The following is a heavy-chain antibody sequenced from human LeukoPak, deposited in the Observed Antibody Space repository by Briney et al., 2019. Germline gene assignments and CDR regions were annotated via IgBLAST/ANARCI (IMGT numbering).Heavy chain of an antibody. CDR1: GGTFSSYA. D-gene: IGHD6-13*01. Sequence: RASVKVSCKASGGTFSSYAISWVRQAPGQGLEWMGGIIPIFGTANYAQKFQGRVTITADESTSTAYMELSSLRSEDTAVYYCAREMPAADGSDAFDIWGQGTMVTVSS. V-gene: IGHV1-69*13. CDR2: IIPIFGTA. CDR3: AREMPAADGSDAFDI. J-gene: IGHJ3*02.